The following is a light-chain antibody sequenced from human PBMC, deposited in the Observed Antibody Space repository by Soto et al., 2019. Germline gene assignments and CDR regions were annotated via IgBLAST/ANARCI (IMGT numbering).Light chain of an antibody. CDR3: SSYAGSNNIV. V-gene: IGLV1-40*01. Sequence: QSVLAQPRSVSWSPGQRVTISCTGSSSNIGAGHDVHWYQQHPGKAPKLLIYEVTKRPSGVPDRFSGSRSGNTASLTVSGLQAEDEADYYCSSYAGSNNIVFGNGTKVTVL. J-gene: IGLJ1*01. CDR1: SSNIGAGHD. CDR2: EVT.